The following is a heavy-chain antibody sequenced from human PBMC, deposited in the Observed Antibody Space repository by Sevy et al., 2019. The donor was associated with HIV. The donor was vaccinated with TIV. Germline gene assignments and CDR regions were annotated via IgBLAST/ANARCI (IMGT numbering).Heavy chain of an antibody. CDR3: ATAREYYQDSNGYLDF. D-gene: IGHD3-22*01. V-gene: IGHV1-24*01. CDR1: GYTLTGLS. Sequence: ASVKVSCKVSGYTLTGLSMHWVRQAPGKGLEWMGRFDPEDGETSYAQNFQGRVTLTEDTSRDTAYMELSSLRYEDTAVYYCATAREYYQDSNGYLDFWGQGTLVTVSS. CDR2: FDPEDGET. J-gene: IGHJ4*02.